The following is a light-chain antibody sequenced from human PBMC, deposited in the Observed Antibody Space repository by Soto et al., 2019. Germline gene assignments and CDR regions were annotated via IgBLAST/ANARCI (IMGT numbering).Light chain of an antibody. CDR2: EVS. J-gene: IGLJ1*01. CDR1: SSDVGTYNY. CDR3: TSYTRDTALV. Sequence: QSVLTQPASGSGSPRQSITIACTGTSSDVGTYNYVSWYQHHPGKAPKRIIYEVSNRPSGVSNRFSGSKSGSTASLTIFGLQAVEESDYHYTSYTRDTALVFGTGT. V-gene: IGLV2-14*01.